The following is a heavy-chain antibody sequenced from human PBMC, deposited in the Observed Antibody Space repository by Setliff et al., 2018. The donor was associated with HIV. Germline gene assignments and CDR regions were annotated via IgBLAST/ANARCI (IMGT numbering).Heavy chain of an antibody. D-gene: IGHD2-8*02. CDR1: GSSISSNYY. V-gene: IGHV4-34*01. J-gene: IGHJ6*03. CDR2: ITHSGST. CDR3: ARATATYWYSIPRDYIYHMDV. Sequence: SETLSLTCTVSGSSISSNYYWAGIRQPPGKGLVWIGEITHSGSTNFRPSPSSRVTMAKDTSKNQFFLKLSSVTAADTAVYYCARATATYWYSIPRDYIYHMDVWGEGTTVTVSS.